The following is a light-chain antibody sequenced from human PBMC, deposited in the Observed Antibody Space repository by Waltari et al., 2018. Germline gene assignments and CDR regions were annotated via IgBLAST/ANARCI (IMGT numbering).Light chain of an antibody. J-gene: IGLJ1*01. V-gene: IGLV1-44*01. Sequence: QSVLTQPPSASGTPGQRVTISCSGSGSIIGSNVVSWYQHLPGSAPKLLMYTTNQRPSGVPDRFSGSKSGTSASLAISGLQSEDEADYYCASWDDRLNGRVFGTGTRVSVL. CDR1: GSIIGSNV. CDR2: TTN. CDR3: ASWDDRLNGRV.